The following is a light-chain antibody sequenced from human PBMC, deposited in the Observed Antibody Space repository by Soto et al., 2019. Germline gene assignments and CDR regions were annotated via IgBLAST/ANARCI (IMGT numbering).Light chain of an antibody. CDR3: QQSYSTPLFT. Sequence: DIQMTQSPSSLSASVGDRVTITCRASQSISSYLNWYQQKPGKAPKLLIYAASSLQSGAPSRFRGSGSGADFTLTISSLQPEDFATYYCQQSYSTPLFTFGPGTKVDIK. CDR2: AAS. V-gene: IGKV1-39*01. CDR1: QSISSY. J-gene: IGKJ3*01.